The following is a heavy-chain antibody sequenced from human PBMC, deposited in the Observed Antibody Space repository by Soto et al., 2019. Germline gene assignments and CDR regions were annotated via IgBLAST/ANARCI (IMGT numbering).Heavy chain of an antibody. D-gene: IGHD6-13*01. CDR2: INHSGST. CDR1: GGSFSGYY. CDR3: ARGLRYSSSWYYYYYYMDV. V-gene: IGHV4-34*01. J-gene: IGHJ6*03. Sequence: PSETLSLTCAVYGGSFSGYYWSWIRQPPGKGLEWIGEINHSGSTNYNPSLKSRVTISVDTSKNQFSLKLSSVTAADTAVYYCARGLRYSSSWYYYYYYMDVWGKGTTVTVSS.